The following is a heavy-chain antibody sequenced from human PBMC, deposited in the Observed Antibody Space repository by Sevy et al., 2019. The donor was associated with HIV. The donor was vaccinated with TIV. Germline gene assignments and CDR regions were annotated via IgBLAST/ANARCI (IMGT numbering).Heavy chain of an antibody. J-gene: IGHJ5*01. CDR2: IWYDGRTE. V-gene: IGHV3-33*01. D-gene: IGHD1-1*01. CDR3: ARDAARVIVPTAGFDS. Sequence: GGSLRLSCVASGFTFRSFSMHWVRQAPGKGLEWVAVIWYDGRTERYADSVQGRFTISRDNSKKTLYLQMNSLRDEDTAIYYGARDAARVIVPTAGFDSWGQGTLVTVSS. CDR1: GFTFRSFS.